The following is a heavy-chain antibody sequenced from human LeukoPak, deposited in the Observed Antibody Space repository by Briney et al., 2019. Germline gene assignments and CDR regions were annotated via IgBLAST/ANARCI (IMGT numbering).Heavy chain of an antibody. J-gene: IGHJ5*02. Sequence: LGSLSLTCTLSVGSLSSYYWSWIRQPPGKGLEWIGHIYYSGSTNYNPSRKRRLTILVDTSKNQFSLKVRSVTAADTAVYYCAIRFTTMVRGVRFDPWGQGTLVTVSS. CDR3: AIRFTTMVRGVRFDP. V-gene: IGHV4-59*01. CDR1: VGSLSSYY. CDR2: IYYSGST. D-gene: IGHD3-10*01.